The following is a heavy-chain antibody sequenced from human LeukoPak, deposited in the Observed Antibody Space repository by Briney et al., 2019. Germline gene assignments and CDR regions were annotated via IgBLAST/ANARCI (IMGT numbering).Heavy chain of an antibody. CDR2: MNSDGRTT. D-gene: IGHD2-8*01. CDR3: VRGLNGNSDS. J-gene: IGHJ4*02. V-gene: IGHV3-74*01. Sequence: PGESLRLSCAASGFTFSSSWMHWVRQAPGKGLIWVSRMNSDGRTTTYADSVKGRFTISRDNAKNTLFPQMNSLTADDTAVYYCVRGLNGNSDSWGQGALVTVSS. CDR1: GFTFSSSW.